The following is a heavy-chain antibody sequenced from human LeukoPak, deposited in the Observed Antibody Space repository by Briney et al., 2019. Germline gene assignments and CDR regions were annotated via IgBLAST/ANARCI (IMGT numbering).Heavy chain of an antibody. CDR2: ISRSGSTT. J-gene: IGHJ4*02. V-gene: IGHV3-48*03. CDR3: ARDPTTVTTGGDN. CDR1: EFTFSSHE. D-gene: IGHD4-17*01. Sequence: GGSLRLSCAASEFTFSSHEMNWVRQAPGKGLEYISYISRSGSTTKYADSVKGRFTISRDNAKNSLFLQTNSLTADDTAVYYCARDPTTVTTGGDNWGQGTLVTVSS.